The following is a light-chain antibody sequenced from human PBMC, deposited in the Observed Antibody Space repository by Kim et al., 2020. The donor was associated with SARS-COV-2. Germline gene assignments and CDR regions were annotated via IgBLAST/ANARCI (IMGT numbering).Light chain of an antibody. CDR3: QHRQT. CDR2: DAS. Sequence: GDRVTITCRATQYVTRGLAWYQQKPGRAPKLLIYDASTLDRGVPSRFRGSGSGTEFTLTISSLQPDDFTSYYCQHRQTFGQGTK. CDR1: QYVTRG. V-gene: IGKV1-5*01. J-gene: IGKJ1*01.